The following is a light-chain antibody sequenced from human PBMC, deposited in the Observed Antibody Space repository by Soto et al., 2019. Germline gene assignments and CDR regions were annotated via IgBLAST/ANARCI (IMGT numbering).Light chain of an antibody. Sequence: QSALTQPASVSGSPGQSITISCTGTSSDVGGYNYVSWYQQHPGKAPKLMIYEVSNRPSGVSNRFYGSKSGNTASLTISGLQAEDEADYYCSSYTSSSLLYVFGTGTKVTVL. CDR3: SSYTSSSLLYV. CDR1: SSDVGGYNY. V-gene: IGLV2-14*01. CDR2: EVS. J-gene: IGLJ1*01.